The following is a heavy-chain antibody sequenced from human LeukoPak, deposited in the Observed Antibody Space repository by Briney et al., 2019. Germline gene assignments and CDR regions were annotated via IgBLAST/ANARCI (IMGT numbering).Heavy chain of an antibody. CDR3: TRDTDDYYDSSGLDY. V-gene: IGHV3-49*04. CDR1: GFTFSSYW. J-gene: IGHJ4*02. D-gene: IGHD3-22*01. Sequence: PGGSLRLSCAASGFTFSSYWMSWVRQAPGKGLEWVGFIRSKAYGGTTEYAASVKGRFTISRDDSKSIAYLQMNSLKTEDTAVYYCTRDTDDYYDSSGLDYWGQGTLVTVSS. CDR2: IRSKAYGGTT.